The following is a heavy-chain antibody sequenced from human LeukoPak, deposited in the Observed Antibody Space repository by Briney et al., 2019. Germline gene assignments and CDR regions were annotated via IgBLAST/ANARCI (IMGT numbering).Heavy chain of an antibody. J-gene: IGHJ5*02. D-gene: IGHD6-19*01. V-gene: IGHV4-61*02. Sequence: SETLSLTCTVSGGSISSGSYYWSWIRQPAGTGLEWIVRIYTSGSTNYNPSLKSRVTISVDTSKNQFSLKLSSVTAADTAVYYCARDRSSGWYPTGNWFDPWGQGTLVTVSS. CDR3: ARDRSSGWYPTGNWFDP. CDR2: IYTSGST. CDR1: GGSISSGSYY.